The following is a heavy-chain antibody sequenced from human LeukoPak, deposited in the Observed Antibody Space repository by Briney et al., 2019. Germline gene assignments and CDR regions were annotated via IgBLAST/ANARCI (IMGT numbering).Heavy chain of an antibody. D-gene: IGHD3-10*01. CDR2: ISSSSSTI. J-gene: IGHJ6*02. Sequence: AGGSLRLSCAASGFTFSSYSMNWVRQAPGKGLEWVSYISSSSSTIYYADSVKGRFTISRDNAKNSLYLQMNSLRAEDTAVYYCARDLGTRAYVLLWFGELFCGMDVWGQGTTVTVSS. V-gene: IGHV3-48*01. CDR1: GFTFSSYS. CDR3: ARDLGTRAYVLLWFGELFCGMDV.